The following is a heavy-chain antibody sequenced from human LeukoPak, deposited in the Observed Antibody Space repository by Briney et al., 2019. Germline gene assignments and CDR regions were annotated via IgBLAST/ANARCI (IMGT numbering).Heavy chain of an antibody. Sequence: ASVKVSCKASGYTFNDYYMHWVRQAPGQGLEWMGWINPNSDGTKYAQKFQGRVTMTRDTSITTVYMEVSSLTSDDTAVYYCARQDLRNFDYWGQGTLVTVSS. CDR3: ARQDLRNFDY. D-gene: IGHD4-17*01. V-gene: IGHV1-2*02. CDR2: INPNSDGT. CDR1: GYTFNDYY. J-gene: IGHJ4*02.